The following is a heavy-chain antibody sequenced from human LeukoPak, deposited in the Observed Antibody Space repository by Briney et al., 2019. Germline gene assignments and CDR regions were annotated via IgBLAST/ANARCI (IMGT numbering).Heavy chain of an antibody. D-gene: IGHD3-10*01. J-gene: IGHJ4*02. Sequence: GGSLRLSCAASGFTFSDYYMSWIRQAPGKGLEWVSYISSSGNTIYYADSVKGRFTISRDNSKNTLYLQMNSLRAEDTAVYYCARDLPITMVRGVSYYFDYWGQGTLVTVSS. CDR2: ISSSGNTI. V-gene: IGHV3-11*04. CDR1: GFTFSDYY. CDR3: ARDLPITMVRGVSYYFDY.